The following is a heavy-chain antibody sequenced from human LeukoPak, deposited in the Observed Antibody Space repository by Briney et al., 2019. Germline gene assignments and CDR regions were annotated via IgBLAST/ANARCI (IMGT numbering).Heavy chain of an antibody. D-gene: IGHD5-18*01. Sequence: PGRSLRLSCAASGFSFSDYAMHWVRQAAGKGLEWVAITTSDESRKHYTDSVKGRFTISRDNSRNNLYLQMNSLRVEDTAVYYCARESGVVRGYSFGLWGQGTLVTVSS. CDR1: GFSFSDYA. V-gene: IGHV3-30-3*01. CDR2: TTSDESRK. J-gene: IGHJ4*02. CDR3: ARESGVVRGYSFGL.